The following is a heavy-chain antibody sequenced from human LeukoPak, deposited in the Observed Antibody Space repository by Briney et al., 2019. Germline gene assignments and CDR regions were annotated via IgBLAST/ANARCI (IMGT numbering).Heavy chain of an antibody. CDR2: ISGSGDRT. Sequence: GGSLRLSCAASGFIFSNYAMSWVRQAPGKGLEWVSTISGSGDRTYYADSVKGRFTISRDNSKSTLYLQMNSLRPDDTAVYYCAKDQAGAWGQGTLVTVSS. CDR3: AKDQAGA. D-gene: IGHD1-26*01. J-gene: IGHJ5*02. V-gene: IGHV3-23*01. CDR1: GFIFSNYA.